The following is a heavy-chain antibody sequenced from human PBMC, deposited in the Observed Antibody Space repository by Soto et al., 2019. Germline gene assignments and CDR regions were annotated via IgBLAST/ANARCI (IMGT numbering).Heavy chain of an antibody. CDR1: GCSISPYY. D-gene: IGHD4-17*01. V-gene: IGHV4-59*01. Sequence: XETLSLTCTVAGCSISPYYWSWIRQPPGRGLDWLGYIYYRGSTDYNPSLKSRVTISVDTSKNQFSLNLSSVTAADTAVYYCARDLRFQGHDYADYLGYGMDVWGQGTTVTVSS. CDR3: ARDLRFQGHDYADYLGYGMDV. J-gene: IGHJ6*02. CDR2: IYYRGST.